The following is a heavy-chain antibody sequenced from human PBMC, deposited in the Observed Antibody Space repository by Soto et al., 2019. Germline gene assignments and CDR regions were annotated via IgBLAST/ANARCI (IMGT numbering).Heavy chain of an antibody. V-gene: IGHV4-59*01. D-gene: IGHD3-16*01. Sequence: QVQLLESGPTLVKPSEILFLTCSVSGDSLNNNWWTWIRQAPGTAPELVGYIYYKGDTRYNPSLESRVTISLDTPKNQISLELRSLSGADTAVYFCARGSLVYDSWGQGSLVTVSS. CDR3: ARGSLVYDS. J-gene: IGHJ4*02. CDR2: IYYKGDT. CDR1: GDSLNNNW.